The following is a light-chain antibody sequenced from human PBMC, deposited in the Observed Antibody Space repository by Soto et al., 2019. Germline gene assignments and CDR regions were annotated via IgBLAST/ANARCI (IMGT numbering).Light chain of an antibody. Sequence: QSVLTQPPSASGTPGQRVTISCSGSSSNIGSNYVCWYQQFPGTAPKLLIHRNDQRPSGVTDRLSGSKSGTSASLAISGLRSEDEADYYCAAWDDSLSVWVFGGGTKLTVL. CDR2: RND. CDR1: SSNIGSNY. V-gene: IGLV1-47*01. J-gene: IGLJ3*02. CDR3: AAWDDSLSVWV.